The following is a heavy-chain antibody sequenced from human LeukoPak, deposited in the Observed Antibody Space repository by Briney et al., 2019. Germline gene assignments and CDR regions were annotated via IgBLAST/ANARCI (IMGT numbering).Heavy chain of an antibody. CDR2: MNPNSGNT. V-gene: IGHV1-8*01. CDR1: GYTFTSYG. J-gene: IGHJ4*02. Sequence: GASVKVSCKASGYTFTSYGINWVRQAPGQGLEWMGWMNPNSGNTGYAQKFQGRVTMTRNTSISTAYMELSSLRPEDTAVYYCARVLHKRNYDSTTYYGYWGQGTLVTVSS. D-gene: IGHD3-22*01. CDR3: ARVLHKRNYDSTTYYGY.